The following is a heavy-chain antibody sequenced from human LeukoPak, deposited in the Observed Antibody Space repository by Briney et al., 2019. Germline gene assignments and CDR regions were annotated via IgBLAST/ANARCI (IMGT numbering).Heavy chain of an antibody. CDR1: GGSISSYY. CDR3: ARGRYSSSWSLFDY. V-gene: IGHV4-59*01. J-gene: IGHJ4*02. D-gene: IGHD6-13*01. CDR2: IYYSGST. Sequence: SGTLSLTCTVSGGSISSYYWSWIRQPPGKGLEWIGYIYYSGSTNYNPSLKSRVTISVDTSKNQFSLKLSSVTAADTAVYYCARGRYSSSWSLFDYWGQGTRVTVSS.